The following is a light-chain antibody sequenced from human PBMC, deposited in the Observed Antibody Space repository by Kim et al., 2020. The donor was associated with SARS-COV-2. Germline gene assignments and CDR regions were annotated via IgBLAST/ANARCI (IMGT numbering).Light chain of an antibody. CDR1: SGSIASNY. J-gene: IGLJ2*01. V-gene: IGLV6-57*03. CDR2: EDN. Sequence: GKTVTISCTRSSGSIASNYVQWYQQRPGSAPTTVIYEDNQRPSGVPDRFSGSIDSSSNSAPLTISGLKTEDEADYYCQSYDSSNQVFGGGTQLTVL. CDR3: QSYDSSNQV.